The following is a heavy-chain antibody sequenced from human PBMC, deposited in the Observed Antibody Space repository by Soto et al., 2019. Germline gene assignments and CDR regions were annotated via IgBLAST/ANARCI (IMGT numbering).Heavy chain of an antibody. V-gene: IGHV4-34*01. CDR1: GGSFSGYY. D-gene: IGHD4-4*01. J-gene: IGHJ6*03. Sequence: PSETLSLTCAVYGGSFSGYYWSWISQPPGKGLEWIGEINHSGSTNYNPSLKSRVTISVDTSKNQFSLKLSSVTAADTAVYYCAGNYEQNYYYYYMDVWGKGTTVTVSS. CDR3: AGNYEQNYYYYYMDV. CDR2: INHSGST.